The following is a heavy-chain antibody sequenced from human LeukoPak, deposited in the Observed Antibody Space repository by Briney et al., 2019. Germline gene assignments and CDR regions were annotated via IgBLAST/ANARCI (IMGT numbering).Heavy chain of an antibody. D-gene: IGHD6-19*01. CDR1: ELTFSTYA. Sequence: GGSLRLSCAASELTFSTYAMSWVRQAPGMGLEWVSTISGGGGSTYYADSVKGRFTISRDNSKSTLYVQMNSLRAEDTAVYYCAKMRGAYSSGRRDFDYWGQGTLVTVSS. CDR3: AKMRGAYSSGRRDFDY. V-gene: IGHV3-23*01. J-gene: IGHJ4*02. CDR2: ISGGGGST.